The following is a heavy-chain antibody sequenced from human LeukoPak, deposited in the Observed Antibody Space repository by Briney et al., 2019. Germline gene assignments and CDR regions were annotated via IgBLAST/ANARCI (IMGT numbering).Heavy chain of an antibody. CDR3: AKVGLVVPAAPPNY. D-gene: IGHD2-2*01. Sequence: GGSLRLSCAASGFTFSSYAMSWVRQAPGKGLEWVSAISGSGGSTYYADSVKGPFTISRDNSKNTLYLQMNSLRAEDTAVYYCAKVGLVVPAAPPNYWGQGTLVTVSS. CDR2: ISGSGGST. CDR1: GFTFSSYA. J-gene: IGHJ4*02. V-gene: IGHV3-23*01.